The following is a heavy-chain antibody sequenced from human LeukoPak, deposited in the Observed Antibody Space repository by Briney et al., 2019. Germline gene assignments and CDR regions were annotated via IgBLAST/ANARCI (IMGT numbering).Heavy chain of an antibody. CDR2: ISGSGGST. D-gene: IGHD3-9*01. V-gene: IGHV3-23*01. Sequence: LSGGPLRLSCAASGFIFSSYAMSWVRQAPGKGLEWVSAISGSGGSTYYADSVKGRFTISRDNSKNTLYLQMNSLRAGDTAVYYYAKDGAHYDILTGYSDWFDPWAQGTLVTVSS. CDR3: AKDGAHYDILTGYSDWFDP. CDR1: GFIFSSYA. J-gene: IGHJ5*02.